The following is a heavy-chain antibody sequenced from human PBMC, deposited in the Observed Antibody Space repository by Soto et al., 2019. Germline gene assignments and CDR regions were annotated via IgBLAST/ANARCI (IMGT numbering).Heavy chain of an antibody. D-gene: IGHD3-10*01. J-gene: IGHJ6*03. CDR1: GGSISSYY. CDR2: IYYSGST. Sequence: SETLSLTCTVSGGSISSYYWSWIRQPPGKGLEWIGYIYYSGSTNYNPSLKSRVTISVDTSKNQFSLKLSSVTAADTAVYYCAREIRFGELLPYYYYYMDVWGKGTTVTVSS. V-gene: IGHV4-59*12. CDR3: AREIRFGELLPYYYYYMDV.